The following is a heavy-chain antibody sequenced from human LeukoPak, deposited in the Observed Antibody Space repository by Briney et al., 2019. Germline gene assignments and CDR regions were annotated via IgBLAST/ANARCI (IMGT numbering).Heavy chain of an antibody. CDR3: ARTALTSPWYFDL. Sequence: GESLKISCKGSGYSFTSYWIGWVRQLPGKGLEWMGIIYPVDSDTTSRPSCQAQATIPADTSISTSFLRWTGRKPTATLFSSCARTALTSPWYFDLWGRGTLVTVSS. CDR1: GYSFTSYW. J-gene: IGHJ2*01. D-gene: IGHD5-18*01. CDR2: IYPVDSDT. V-gene: IGHV5-51*01.